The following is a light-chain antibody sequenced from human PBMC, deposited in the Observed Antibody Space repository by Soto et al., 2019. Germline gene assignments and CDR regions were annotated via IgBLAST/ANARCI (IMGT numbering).Light chain of an antibody. Sequence: EIVLTQSPGTLSLSPGERATLSCRASQSVSSSYLAWYQQKPGQAPRRLIYGASSRDTGIPDRFSGSGSGTDFNLTISSLEPEDFAVYYYQQYGSSPTWTFGQGTKVEIK. J-gene: IGKJ1*01. CDR1: QSVSSSY. CDR3: QQYGSSPTWT. CDR2: GAS. V-gene: IGKV3-20*01.